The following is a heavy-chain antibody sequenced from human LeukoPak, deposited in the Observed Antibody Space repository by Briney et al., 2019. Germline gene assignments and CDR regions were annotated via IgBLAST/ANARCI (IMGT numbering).Heavy chain of an antibody. CDR1: GFTFSSYA. J-gene: IGHJ4*02. CDR3: AKDQDRYGSGSSFDY. CDR2: VSGSGGST. D-gene: IGHD3-10*01. V-gene: IGHV3-23*01. Sequence: GGSLRLSCAASGFTFSSYAMTWVRQAPGKGLEWVSAVSGSGGSTYYADSVKGRFTISRDNSKNTLYLQMNSLRAEDTAVYYCAKDQDRYGSGSSFDYWGQGTLVTVSS.